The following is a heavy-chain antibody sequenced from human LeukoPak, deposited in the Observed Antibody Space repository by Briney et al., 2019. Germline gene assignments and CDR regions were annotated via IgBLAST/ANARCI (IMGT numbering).Heavy chain of an antibody. Sequence: ASVKVSCKASGYTFTGYYMHWVRQAPGQGLEWMGRINPNSGGTNYAQKFQGRVTMTRDTSISTAYMELSRLRSEDTAVYYCARAGYYYDSSANHDWGQGTLVTVSS. D-gene: IGHD3-22*01. J-gene: IGHJ4*02. CDR1: GYTFTGYY. CDR3: ARAGYYYDSSANHD. V-gene: IGHV1-2*06. CDR2: INPNSGGT.